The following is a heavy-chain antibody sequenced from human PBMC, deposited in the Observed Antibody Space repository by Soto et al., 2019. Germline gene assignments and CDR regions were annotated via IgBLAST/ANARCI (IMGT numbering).Heavy chain of an antibody. V-gene: IGHV3-23*01. CDR2: ISGSGGST. Sequence: EVQLLESGGGLVQPGGSLRLSCAASGLTFSSYAMSWVRQATGKGLEWLSAISGSGGSTYYADSVKGRFTISRDNSKNTLYLQMKSLRAEDTAVYDCSKDDAAMASYYGFYGMDVWGQGTTVTVSS. CDR1: GLTFSSYA. D-gene: IGHD5-18*01. CDR3: SKDDAAMASYYGFYGMDV. J-gene: IGHJ6*02.